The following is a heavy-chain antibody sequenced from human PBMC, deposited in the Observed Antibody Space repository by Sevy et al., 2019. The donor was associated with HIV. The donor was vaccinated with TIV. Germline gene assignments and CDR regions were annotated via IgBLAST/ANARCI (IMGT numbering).Heavy chain of an antibody. CDR3: ARSNWVTATNGFSKSYYFDY. J-gene: IGHJ4*02. Sequence: SETLSLTCTVSGDSFSSYFWAWIRQPAGKGLEWIGRMNTSGSTNYNPSLKSRVTMSVDTSNSQFSLKVTSLTAADTAIYFCARSNWVTATNGFSKSYYFDYWGQGSLVTVSS. V-gene: IGHV4-4*07. CDR1: GDSFSSYF. CDR2: MNTSGST. D-gene: IGHD7-27*01.